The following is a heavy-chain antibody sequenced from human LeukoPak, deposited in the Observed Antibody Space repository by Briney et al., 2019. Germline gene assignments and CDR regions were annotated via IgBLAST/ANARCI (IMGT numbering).Heavy chain of an antibody. Sequence: GGSLRLSCAASGFTFSGSAMHWVRQASGKGLEWVGRIRSKVDNYATAYAASVKGRFTISRDDSKNTAYLQMNSLKTGDTAVYYCSSITAEEVATLDYWGQGTQVTVSS. D-gene: IGHD5-12*01. CDR1: GFTFSGSA. CDR3: SSITAEEVATLDY. J-gene: IGHJ4*02. V-gene: IGHV3-73*01. CDR2: IRSKVDNYAT.